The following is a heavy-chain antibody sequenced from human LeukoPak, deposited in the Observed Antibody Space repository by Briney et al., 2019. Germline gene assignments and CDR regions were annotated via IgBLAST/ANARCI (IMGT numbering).Heavy chain of an antibody. V-gene: IGHV4-59*05. D-gene: IGHD4-23*01. CDR2: IYYSGST. CDR1: GGSISSYY. CDR3: ARHYGGNSDY. Sequence: SETLSLTCTVSGGSISSYYWSWIRQPPGKGLEWIGSIYYSGSTYYNPSLKSRVTISVDTSKNQFSLKLSSVTAADTAVYYCARHYGGNSDYWGQGTLVTVSS. J-gene: IGHJ4*02.